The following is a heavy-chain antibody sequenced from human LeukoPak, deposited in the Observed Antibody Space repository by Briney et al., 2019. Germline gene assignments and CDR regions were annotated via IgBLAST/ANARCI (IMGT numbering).Heavy chain of an antibody. CDR2: ISSSSSTI. V-gene: IGHV3-48*01. D-gene: IGHD6-19*01. CDR3: ARSKRIAVAGTVDY. CDR1: GFTFSSYS. Sequence: PGGSLRLSRAASGFTFSSYSMNWVRQAPGKGLEWVSYISSSSSTIYYADSVKGRFTISRDNAKNSLYLQMNSLRAEDTAVYYCARSKRIAVAGTVDYWGQGTLVTVSS. J-gene: IGHJ4*02.